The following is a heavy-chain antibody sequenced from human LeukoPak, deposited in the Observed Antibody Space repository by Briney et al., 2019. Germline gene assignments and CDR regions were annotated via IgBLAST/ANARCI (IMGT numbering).Heavy chain of an antibody. D-gene: IGHD3-3*01. CDR2: VYHSGRT. CDR3: ARKQLIQLDFWNNYYHLFDY. Sequence: PSETLSLTCTVSGGSIRPDYWRWVRQAPQKGLEWLGFVYHSGRTNVGPSLKSRATISVDMSQNQISLKLTSVTAADTAVYYCARKQLIQLDFWNNYYHLFDYWGQGTLVTVSS. V-gene: IGHV4-59*01. J-gene: IGHJ4*02. CDR1: GGSIRPDY.